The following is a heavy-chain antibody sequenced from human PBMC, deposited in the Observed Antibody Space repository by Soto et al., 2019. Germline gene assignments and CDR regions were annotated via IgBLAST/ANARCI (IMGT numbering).Heavy chain of an antibody. CDR3: ARAAYGHGLDV. Sequence: PGGSLRLSCAASGFTFSAHYMDWVRQAPGKGLEWVGRIANKGDGYTTAYAASVRGRFTVSRDDSRNSLYLQMNSLKIEDTAVYYCARAAYGHGLDVWGQGSTVTVSS. D-gene: IGHD3-10*01. V-gene: IGHV3-72*01. CDR2: IANKGDGYTT. J-gene: IGHJ6*02. CDR1: GFTFSAHY.